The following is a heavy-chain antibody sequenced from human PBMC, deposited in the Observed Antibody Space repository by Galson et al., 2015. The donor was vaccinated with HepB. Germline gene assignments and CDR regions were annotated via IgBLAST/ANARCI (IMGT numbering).Heavy chain of an antibody. J-gene: IGHJ4*02. D-gene: IGHD4-17*01. V-gene: IGHV3-33*08. CDR1: GFTFSSYG. CDR3: ARGGYGEYYFDY. CDR2: VWYDGSNK. Sequence: SLRLSCAASGFTFSSYGMHWVRQAPGKGLEWVAVVWYDGSNKYYADSVKGRFTISRDNSKNTLYLQMNSLRAEDTAVYYCARGGYGEYYFDYWGQGTLVTVSS.